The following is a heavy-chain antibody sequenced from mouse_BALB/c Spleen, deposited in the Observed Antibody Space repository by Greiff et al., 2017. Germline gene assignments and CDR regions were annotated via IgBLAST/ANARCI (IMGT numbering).Heavy chain of an antibody. CDR1: GYTFTSYW. D-gene: IGHD2-4*01. Sequence: VQLQQSGTVLARPGASVKMSCKASGYTFTSYWMHWVKQRPGQGLEWIGAIYPGNSDTSYNQKFKGKAKLTAVTSTSTAYMELSSLTNEDSAVYYCTRGDYDGRLPAYWGQGTLVTVSA. CDR3: TRGDYDGRLPAY. CDR2: IYPGNSDT. J-gene: IGHJ3*01. V-gene: IGHV1-5*01.